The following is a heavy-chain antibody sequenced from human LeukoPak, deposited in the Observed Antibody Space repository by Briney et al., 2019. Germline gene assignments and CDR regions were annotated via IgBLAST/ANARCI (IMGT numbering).Heavy chain of an antibody. D-gene: IGHD4-17*01. CDR2: IYYSGNT. CDR3: ARLIYGDYVIVDSFDI. J-gene: IGHJ3*02. V-gene: IGHV4-59*01. Sequence: PSETLSLTCSVSGVSITSYYWSWIRQPPGKGLEWIGYIYYSGNTNYNPSLKSRVTMSVDTSKNHFSLNLTSVTAADTALYYCARLIYGDYVIVDSFDIWGQGTMVTVSS. CDR1: GVSITSYY.